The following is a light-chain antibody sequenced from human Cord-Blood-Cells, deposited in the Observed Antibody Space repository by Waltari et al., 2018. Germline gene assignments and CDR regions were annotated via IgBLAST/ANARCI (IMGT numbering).Light chain of an antibody. CDR2: AAS. Sequence: DIQMTQSPSSLSASVGDRVTITCRASQSISSYLNWYQQKPGKAPKLLIYAASSWQSGVPSRFSGGESGTDFTLTSSSLQPEAFSAFCGRQSYSTPWTFHHATKVEIK. CDR3: RQSYSTPWT. CDR1: QSISSY. V-gene: IGKV1-39*01. J-gene: IGKJ1*01.